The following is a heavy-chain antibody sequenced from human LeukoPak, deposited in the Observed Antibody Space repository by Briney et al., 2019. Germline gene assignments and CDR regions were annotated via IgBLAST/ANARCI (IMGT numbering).Heavy chain of an antibody. V-gene: IGHV4-59*08. CDR1: GGSITSNF. J-gene: IGHJ4*02. CDR2: IFDSGNT. CDR3: ARAKPNWHPPDY. Sequence: NPSETLSRTCTVSGGSITSNFWSWIRQPPGKGLEWIGYIFDSGNTRYNPSLKSRATISRDTSKNQFSLRPNSVTAADTAVYSCARAKPNWHPPDYWGQGTLVTISS. D-gene: IGHD1-1*01.